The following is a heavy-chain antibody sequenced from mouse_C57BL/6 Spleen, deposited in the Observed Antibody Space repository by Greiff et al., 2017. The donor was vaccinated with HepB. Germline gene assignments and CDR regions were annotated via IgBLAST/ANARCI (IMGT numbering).Heavy chain of an antibody. J-gene: IGHJ2*01. CDR3: ARSLYYYGSSYFDY. D-gene: IGHD1-1*01. CDR2: INPSTGGT. Sequence: VQLQQSGPELVKPGASVKISCKASGYSFTDYYMNWVKQSPEKSLEWIGEINPSTGGTTYNQKFKAKATLTVDKSSSTAYMQLKSLTSEDSAVYYCARSLYYYGSSYFDYWGQGTTLTVSS. V-gene: IGHV1-42*01. CDR1: GYSFTDYY.